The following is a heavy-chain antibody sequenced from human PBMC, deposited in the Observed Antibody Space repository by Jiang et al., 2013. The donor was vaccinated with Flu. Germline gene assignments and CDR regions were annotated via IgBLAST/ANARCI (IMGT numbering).Heavy chain of an antibody. CDR2: INAGNGNT. J-gene: IGHJ4*02. D-gene: IGHD4-17*01. Sequence: SGAEVKNPGASVKVSCKTSGYTFTDYAMQWVRQAPGQSLEWMGWINAGNGNTKYSQKFQGRVTITADESTSTAYMELSSLRSEDTAVYYCARGRGYGTYDFDYWGQGTLVTVSS. V-gene: IGHV1-3*01. CDR1: GYTFTDYA. CDR3: ARGRGYGTYDFDY.